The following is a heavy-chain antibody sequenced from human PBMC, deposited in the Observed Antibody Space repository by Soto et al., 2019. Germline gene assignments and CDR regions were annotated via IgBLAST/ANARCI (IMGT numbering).Heavy chain of an antibody. Sequence: SVKGYCKCAGYALSGDGSGWGRQETGQGLEWMGWISAYNGNTNYAQKLQGRVTMPTDTSTSTAYMELRSLRSDDTAVYYCARDADATGTYYYGMAVWGHGTTVPVFS. CDR1: GYALSGDG. J-gene: IGHJ6*02. D-gene: IGHD1-1*01. V-gene: IGHV1-18*01. CDR3: ARDADATGTYYYGMAV. CDR2: ISAYNGNT.